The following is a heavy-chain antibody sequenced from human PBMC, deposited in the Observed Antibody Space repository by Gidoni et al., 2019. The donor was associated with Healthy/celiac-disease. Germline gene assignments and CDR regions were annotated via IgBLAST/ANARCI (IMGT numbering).Heavy chain of an antibody. V-gene: IGHV2-70*01. D-gene: IGHD6-13*01. J-gene: IGHJ5*02. CDR2: IDWYDDK. CDR3: ARSLIAAAANWFDP. CDR1: GFSLSTSGMC. Sequence: QVTLRESGPALVKPTQTLTLTCTFSGFSLSTSGMCVSWIRQPPGKALEWLALIDWYDDKYYSTSLKTRLTISKDTSKNQVVLTMTNMDPVDTATYYCARSLIAAAANWFDPWGQGTLVTVSS.